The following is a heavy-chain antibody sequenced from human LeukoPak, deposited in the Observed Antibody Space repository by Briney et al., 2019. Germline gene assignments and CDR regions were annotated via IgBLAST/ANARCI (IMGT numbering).Heavy chain of an antibody. CDR3: ARGIRGQQQLVLERWFDP. CDR2: INAGNGNT. CDR1: GYTFTSYA. J-gene: IGHJ5*02. V-gene: IGHV1-3*01. Sequence: ASVKVSCKASGYTFTSYAMHWVRQAPGQRLEWMGWINAGNGNTKYSQKFQGRVTITRDTSASTAYMELSSLRSEDTAVYYCARGIRGQQQLVLERWFDPWGQGTLVTVSS. D-gene: IGHD6-13*01.